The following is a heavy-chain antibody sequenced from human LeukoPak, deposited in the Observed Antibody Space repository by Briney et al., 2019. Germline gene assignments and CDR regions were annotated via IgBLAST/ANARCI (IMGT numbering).Heavy chain of an antibody. J-gene: IGHJ6*03. CDR3: ARAAPDCSGGSCYRRDYYYYMDV. CDR2: IIPIFGTA. Sequence: SVRVSCKASGGTFSSYAISWVRQAPGQGLEWMGGIIPIFGTAHYAQKFQGRVTITTDESTSTAYMELSSLRSEDTAVFYCARAAPDCSGGSCYRRDYYYYMDVWGKGTTVTVSS. V-gene: IGHV1-69*05. CDR1: GGTFSSYA. D-gene: IGHD2-15*01.